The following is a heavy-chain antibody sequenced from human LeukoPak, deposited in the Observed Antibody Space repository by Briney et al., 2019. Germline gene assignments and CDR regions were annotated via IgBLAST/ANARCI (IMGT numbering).Heavy chain of an antibody. CDR2: IYPSDSDI. Sequence: GESLKISCKTPGYSFTNYWIGWVRQMPGKGLGWVGIIYPSDSDIKYSPSFQGQVTISADKSISTAYLQWSSLKASDTAMYYCARQGYVTRWYLYWGQGTLVTVSS. D-gene: IGHD6-13*01. J-gene: IGHJ4*02. CDR3: ARQGYVTRWYLY. CDR1: GYSFTNYW. V-gene: IGHV5-51*01.